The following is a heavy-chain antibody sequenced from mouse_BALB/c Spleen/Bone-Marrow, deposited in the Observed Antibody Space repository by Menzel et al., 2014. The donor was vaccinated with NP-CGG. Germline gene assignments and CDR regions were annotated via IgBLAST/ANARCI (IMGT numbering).Heavy chain of an antibody. CDR2: INPDSSTI. CDR3: ARLDYYGQFAY. J-gene: IGHJ3*01. CDR1: GFDFSRXC. D-gene: IGHD1-1*01. V-gene: IGHV4-1*02. Sequence: EVKLQESGGGLVQPGGSLKLSCAASGFDFSRXCMRWVRQAPGKXXEWIGEINPDSSTINYTPSLKDKFIISRDNAKNTVYXXMSKLRSEDTALYYCARLDYYGQFAYWGQGTLVTVSS.